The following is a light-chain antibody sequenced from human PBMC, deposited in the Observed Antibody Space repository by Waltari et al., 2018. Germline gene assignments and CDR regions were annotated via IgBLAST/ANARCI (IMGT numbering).Light chain of an antibody. J-gene: IGLJ1*01. V-gene: IGLV2-14*01. CDR2: EVS. CDR3: SSYTTSSAPGV. CDR1: DSDVGAYDF. Sequence: QSALTQPASVSGSPGRSITISCSGTDSDVGAYDFVSWYQQHPGKAPHLIIYEVSNRPSGISNRFSASNSGNTASLTISGLQAEDEADYYCSSYTTSSAPGVFGTGTRVTVL.